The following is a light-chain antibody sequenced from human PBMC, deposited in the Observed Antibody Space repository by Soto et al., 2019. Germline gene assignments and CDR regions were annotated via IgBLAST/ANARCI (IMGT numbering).Light chain of an antibody. Sequence: ELVLTQSPATQSLSPGQRAILSCRASQSVSGRYLAWYQQKPGQAPRLLIYGASTRATGIPARFSGSGSGTDFTLTISSLEPEDFAVYYCQHRSNWPLTFGGGTKVDIK. CDR1: QSVSGRY. V-gene: IGKV3-11*01. CDR3: QHRSNWPLT. J-gene: IGKJ4*01. CDR2: GAS.